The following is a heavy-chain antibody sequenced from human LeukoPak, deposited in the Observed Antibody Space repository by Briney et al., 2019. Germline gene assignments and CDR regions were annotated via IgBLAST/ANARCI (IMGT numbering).Heavy chain of an antibody. Sequence: SETLSLTCTVSGGSISSGDYYWSWIRQPPGKGLEWIGCIYYSGSTYYNPSLKSRVTISVDTSKNQFSLKLSSVTAADTAVYYCAREPPLYYDFWSGYYFRGPRPATFGMDVWGQGTTVTVSS. CDR2: IYYSGST. D-gene: IGHD3-3*01. CDR3: AREPPLYYDFWSGYYFRGPRPATFGMDV. CDR1: GGSISSGDYY. J-gene: IGHJ6*02. V-gene: IGHV4-30-4*01.